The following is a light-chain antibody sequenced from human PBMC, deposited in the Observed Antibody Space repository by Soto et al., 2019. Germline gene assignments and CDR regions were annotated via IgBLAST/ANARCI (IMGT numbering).Light chain of an antibody. Sequence: QSALTQPPSASGSPGQSVTISCTGTSSDVGTYNYVSWHQQHPGKAPKLLIYEVSKRPSGVPDRFSDSKSGNTASLTVSGLQAEDEADYYCISYARSDTYVFGTGTKLTVL. CDR1: SSDVGTYNY. V-gene: IGLV2-8*01. CDR3: ISYARSDTYV. J-gene: IGLJ1*01. CDR2: EVS.